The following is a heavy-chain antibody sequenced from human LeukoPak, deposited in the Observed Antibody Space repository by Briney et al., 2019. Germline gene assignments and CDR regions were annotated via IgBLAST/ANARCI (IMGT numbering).Heavy chain of an antibody. D-gene: IGHD5-12*01. Sequence: GGSLRLSCAASGFTFSSYWMHWVRQAPGKGLVWVSYIKSDGRSTSYADSVKGRFTISRDNAKNTLYLQMSSLRAEDTAVYYCARDRGYTQDYWGQGTLVTVSS. J-gene: IGHJ4*02. V-gene: IGHV3-74*01. CDR3: ARDRGYTQDY. CDR1: GFTFSSYW. CDR2: IKSDGRST.